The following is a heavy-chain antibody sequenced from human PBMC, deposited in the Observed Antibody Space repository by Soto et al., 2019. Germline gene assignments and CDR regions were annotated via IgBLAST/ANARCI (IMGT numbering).Heavy chain of an antibody. CDR2: INPSGGST. Sequence: GLEWMGIINPSGGSTSYAQKFQGRVTMTRDTSTSTVYMELSSLRSEDTAVYYCARVIVWFGDLENYYYYGIDIWGQRLTLTVYS. CDR3: ARVIVWFGDLENYYYYGIDI. V-gene: IGHV1-46*01. D-gene: IGHD3-10*01. J-gene: IGHJ6*01.